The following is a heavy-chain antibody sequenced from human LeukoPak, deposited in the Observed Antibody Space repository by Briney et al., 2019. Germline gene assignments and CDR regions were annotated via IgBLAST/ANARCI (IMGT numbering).Heavy chain of an antibody. D-gene: IGHD5-12*01. Sequence: SETLSLTCTVSGGSISSYYWSWIRQPAGKGLEWIGRIYTSGSTNYNSSLKSRVTMSVDTSKNQFSLKLSSVTAADTAVYYCASSQWLASYYYYGMDVWGQGTTVTVSS. CDR2: IYTSGST. J-gene: IGHJ6*02. V-gene: IGHV4-4*07. CDR1: GGSISSYY. CDR3: ASSQWLASYYYYGMDV.